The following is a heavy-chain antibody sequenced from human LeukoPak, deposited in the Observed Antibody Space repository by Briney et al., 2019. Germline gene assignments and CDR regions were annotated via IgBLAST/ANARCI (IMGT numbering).Heavy chain of an antibody. D-gene: IGHD5-18*01. CDR3: AKDRLGYSYGPYDAFDI. J-gene: IGHJ3*02. CDR2: ISYDGSNK. Sequence: GSLRLSCAASGFTFSSYGMHWVRQAPGKGLEWVAVISYDGSNKYYADSVKGRFTISRDNSKNTLYLQMNSLRAEDTAVYYCAKDRLGYSYGPYDAFDIWGQGTMVTVSS. V-gene: IGHV3-30*18. CDR1: GFTFSSYG.